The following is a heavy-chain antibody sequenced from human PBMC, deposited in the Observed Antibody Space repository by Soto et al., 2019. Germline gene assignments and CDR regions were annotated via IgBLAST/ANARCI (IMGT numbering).Heavy chain of an antibody. CDR1: GFTFSSYG. V-gene: IGHV3-30*18. CDR2: ISYDGSNK. CDR3: SKSIAARRYYYGMDV. Sequence: GGSLRLSCAASGFTFSSYGMHWVRQAPGKGLEWVAVISYDGSNKYYADSVKGRFTISRDNSKNTLYLQMNSLRAEDTAGYYCSKSIAARRYYYGMDVWGQGTTVTVSS. J-gene: IGHJ6*02. D-gene: IGHD6-6*01.